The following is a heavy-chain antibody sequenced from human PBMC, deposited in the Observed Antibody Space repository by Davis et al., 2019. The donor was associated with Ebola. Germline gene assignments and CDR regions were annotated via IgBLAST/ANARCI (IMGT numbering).Heavy chain of an antibody. CDR3: ARVLGNPWDYYYYYMDV. Sequence: ASVKVSCKASGYTFTSYYMHWVRQAPGQGLEWMGIINPSGGSTSYAQKFQGRVTMTRDTSTSTVYMELSSLGSDDTAVYYCARVLGNPWDYYYYYMDVWGKGTTVTVSS. CDR1: GYTFTSYY. V-gene: IGHV1-46*01. D-gene: IGHD4-23*01. J-gene: IGHJ6*03. CDR2: INPSGGST.